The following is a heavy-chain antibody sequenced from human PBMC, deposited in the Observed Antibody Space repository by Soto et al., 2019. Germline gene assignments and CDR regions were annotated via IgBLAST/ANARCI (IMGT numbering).Heavy chain of an antibody. CDR3: ARVRVADFWSGYTLYYYSMDV. J-gene: IGHJ6*02. CDR1: GYTFTSYA. Sequence: GASVKVSCKASGYTFTSYAMHWVRQAPGQRLEWMGWINAGNGNTKYSQKFQGRVTITRDTSASTAYMELSSLRSEDTAVYYCARVRVADFWSGYTLYYYSMDVWGQGTTVTVSS. CDR2: INAGNGNT. D-gene: IGHD3-3*01. V-gene: IGHV1-3*01.